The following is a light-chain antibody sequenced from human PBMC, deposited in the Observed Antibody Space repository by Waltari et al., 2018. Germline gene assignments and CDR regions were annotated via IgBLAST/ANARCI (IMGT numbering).Light chain of an antibody. V-gene: IGKV4-1*01. J-gene: IGKJ2*01. Sequence: DIVMAQSPNSLAVSLGERATINCKSSQTVLYSSNNKNHLAWNQQKPGQPPKLLIYWASTRESGVPDRFSGSGSGTDFTLTISSLQAEDVAVYYCQQFYSAPYTFGQGTKLEIK. CDR2: WAS. CDR1: QTVLYSSNNKNH. CDR3: QQFYSAPYT.